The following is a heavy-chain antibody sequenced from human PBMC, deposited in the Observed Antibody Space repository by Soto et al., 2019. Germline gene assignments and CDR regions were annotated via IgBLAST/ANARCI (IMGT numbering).Heavy chain of an antibody. CDR2: ISSSSSYI. CDR1: GFTFSSYS. CDR3: ARAKTIKFGELYWFDP. D-gene: IGHD3-10*01. J-gene: IGHJ5*02. Sequence: GGSLRLSCAASGFTFSSYSMNWVRQAPGKGLEWVSSISSSSSYIYYADSVKGRFTISRDNAKNSLYLQMNSRRADDTAVYYGARAKTIKFGELYWFDPWGQGTLVTVSS. V-gene: IGHV3-21*01.